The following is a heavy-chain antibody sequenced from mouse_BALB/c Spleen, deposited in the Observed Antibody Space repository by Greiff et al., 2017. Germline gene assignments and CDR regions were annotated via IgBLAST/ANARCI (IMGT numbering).Heavy chain of an antibody. CDR2: ISYSGST. CDR3: ARSSPYYYGSPLYAMDY. Sequence: EVKLMESGPGLVKPSQSLSLTCTVTGYSITSDYAWNWIRQFPGNKLEWMGYISYSGSTSYNPSLKSRISITRDTSKNQFFLQLNSVTTEDTATYYCARSSPYYYGSPLYAMDYWGQGTSVTVSS. V-gene: IGHV3-2*02. D-gene: IGHD1-1*01. J-gene: IGHJ4*01. CDR1: GYSITSDYA.